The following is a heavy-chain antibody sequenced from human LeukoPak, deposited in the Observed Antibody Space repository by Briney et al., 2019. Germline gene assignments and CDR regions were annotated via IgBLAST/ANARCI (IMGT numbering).Heavy chain of an antibody. V-gene: IGHV4-4*07. D-gene: IGHD3-9*01. CDR2: IDTSGST. J-gene: IGHJ6*02. CDR3: ARTTYYDILTGYYYYYGMDV. Sequence: SETLSLTCTVSGGSISSYYWAWIRQPAGKGLEWIGRIDTSGSTKFNPSLKSRVSMSTDTSKNQFSLKLSSVTAADTAVYYCARTTYYDILTGYYYYYGMDVWGQGTTVTVSS. CDR1: GGSISSYY.